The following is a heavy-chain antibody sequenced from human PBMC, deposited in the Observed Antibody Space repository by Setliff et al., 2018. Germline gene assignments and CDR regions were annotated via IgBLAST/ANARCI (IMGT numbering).Heavy chain of an antibody. J-gene: IGHJ6*02. Sequence: GGSLRLSCEASGFTFSGYSMHWVRQAPGKGLEWVSLISWNGGSTYYAASVKGRFTISRDNSKNSLYLQMNSLRPEDTALYYCVNMYKGVWGQGTTVTVSS. CDR1: GFTFSGYS. CDR3: VNMYKGV. D-gene: IGHD1-20*01. V-gene: IGHV3-43*01. CDR2: ISWNGGST.